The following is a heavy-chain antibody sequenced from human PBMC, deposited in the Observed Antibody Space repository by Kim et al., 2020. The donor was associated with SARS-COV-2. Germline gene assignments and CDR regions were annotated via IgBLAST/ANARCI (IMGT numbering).Heavy chain of an antibody. D-gene: IGHD1-1*01. V-gene: IGHV3-53*03. CDR1: GFDVSSKY. CDR3: AGAGNGWEALDC. CDR2: MYSVGSI. J-gene: IGHJ4*02. Sequence: GGSLRLSCAASGFDVSSKYMAWVRQAPGRVLEWVAIMYSVGSIYYADSVRGRFTITRDKSKNTLRLLMNSLRAEDTAVYYCAGAGNGWEALDCWGQGTLVTVAS.